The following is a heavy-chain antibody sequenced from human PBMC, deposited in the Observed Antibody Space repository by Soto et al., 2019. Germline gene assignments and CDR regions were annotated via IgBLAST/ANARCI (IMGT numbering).Heavy chain of an antibody. V-gene: IGHV4-39*07. CDR1: GGSISSSSYY. D-gene: IGHD2-2*01. CDR2: IYHSGST. CDR3: GKVGPDCSRTSFYPRGF. Sequence: SETLSLTCTVSGGSISSSSYYWGWIRQPPGKGLEWIGSIYHSGSTNYNPSLKSRVTISLDKSKNQFSLNLNSVTAADTAVYYWGKVGPDCSRTSFYPRGFWAQGPTVPASS. J-gene: IGHJ6*02.